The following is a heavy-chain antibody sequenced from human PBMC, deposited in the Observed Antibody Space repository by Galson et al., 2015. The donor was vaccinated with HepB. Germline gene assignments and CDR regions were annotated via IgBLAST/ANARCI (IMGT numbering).Heavy chain of an antibody. J-gene: IGHJ4*02. CDR3: ARHADQGWLQLWYDS. CDR1: GGSISGNF. CDR2: IHHTGST. D-gene: IGHD5-24*01. V-gene: IGHV4-59*08. Sequence: SETLSLTCTVSGGSISGNFWGWVRQPPGKGLEWIGYIHHTGSTSYHPSLKSRVTISVDTSKNQFSLNLTSVTAADTAVYYCARHADQGWLQLWYDSWGQGTLVAVSS.